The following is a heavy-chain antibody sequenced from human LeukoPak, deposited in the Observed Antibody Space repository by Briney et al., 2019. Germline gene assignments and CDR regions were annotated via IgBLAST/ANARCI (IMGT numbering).Heavy chain of an antibody. J-gene: IGHJ4*02. D-gene: IGHD6-19*01. Sequence: GGSLRLSCAASEFTFRTYGVHWVRQSPGKGLEWGAVISYDGSYKFYADSVKGRFTISRDNSKSTLYLQMNSLRAEDTAIYYCAKDRYSSLNEIDYWGQGTLVTVSS. CDR2: ISYDGSYK. V-gene: IGHV3-30*18. CDR1: EFTFRTYG. CDR3: AKDRYSSLNEIDY.